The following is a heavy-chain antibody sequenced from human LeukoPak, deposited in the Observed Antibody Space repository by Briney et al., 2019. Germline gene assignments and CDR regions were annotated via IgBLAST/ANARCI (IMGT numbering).Heavy chain of an antibody. D-gene: IGHD1-26*01. V-gene: IGHV1-18*01. CDR2: ISAYNGYT. CDR3: ARDGRFAAYEPDY. J-gene: IGHJ4*02. CDR1: GYTYTSYG. Sequence: ASVKVSCKASGYTYTSYGISWVRQAPGQGLEWMGWISAYNGYTNYAQNFQGRVTMTTDTSTSTAHMELRSLRYDDTAVYYCARDGRFAAYEPDYWGQGTLVTVSS.